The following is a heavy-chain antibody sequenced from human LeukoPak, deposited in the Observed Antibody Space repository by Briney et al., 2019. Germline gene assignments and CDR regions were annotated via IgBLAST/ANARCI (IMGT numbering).Heavy chain of an antibody. CDR1: GYTFTSYD. D-gene: IGHD5-12*01. CDR2: MNPNSGNT. Sequence: ASVKVSFKASGYTFTSYDINWVRQAPGQGLEWMGWMNPNSGNTGYAQKFQGRVTITRNTSISTAYMELSSLRSEDTAVYYCARARGYYPDYWGQGTLVTVSS. CDR3: ARARGYYPDY. J-gene: IGHJ4*02. V-gene: IGHV1-8*03.